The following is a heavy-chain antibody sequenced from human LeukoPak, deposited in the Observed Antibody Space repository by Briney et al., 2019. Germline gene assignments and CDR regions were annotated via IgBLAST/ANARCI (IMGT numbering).Heavy chain of an antibody. V-gene: IGHV4-59*08. D-gene: IGHD4-17*01. J-gene: IGHJ3*01. CDR3: VRHIYGDPVAFDL. Sequence: SETLSLTCTVSGGSMNSYYWSWIRQPPGKGLEWIAFISFSGTIKYNPSLQSRVIISLDTSTNQLSLKLSSATAADTALYFCVRHIYGDPVAFDLWGQGTMVTVSS. CDR2: ISFSGTI. CDR1: GGSMNSYY.